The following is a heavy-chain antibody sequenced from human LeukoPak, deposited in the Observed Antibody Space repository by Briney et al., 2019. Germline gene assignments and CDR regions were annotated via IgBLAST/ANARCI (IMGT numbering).Heavy chain of an antibody. D-gene: IGHD5-12*01. V-gene: IGHV1-18*04. CDR3: ARVNPDSGYDLDY. CDR1: GYTFTGYY. Sequence: EASVKVSCKASGYTFTGYYMHWVRQAPGQGLEWMGWISAYNGNTNYAQKLQGRVTMTTDTSTSTAYMELRSLRSDDTAVYYCARVNPDSGYDLDYWGQGTLVTVSS. J-gene: IGHJ4*02. CDR2: ISAYNGNT.